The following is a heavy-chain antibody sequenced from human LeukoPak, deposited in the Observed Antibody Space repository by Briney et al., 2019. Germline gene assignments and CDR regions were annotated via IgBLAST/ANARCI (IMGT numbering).Heavy chain of an antibody. CDR1: GFTFSGSA. CDR3: ASHIPDYEHSAYYPYYFDF. CDR2: IRSRANTYAT. J-gene: IGHJ4*02. D-gene: IGHD3-22*01. Sequence: PGGSLKLSCTASGFTFSGSAMHWVRQASGKGLEWVGRIRSRANTYATAYAASVKGRFTISRDDSKNTAYLQMNSLKTEDTAVYYCASHIPDYEHSAYYPYYFDFWGQGTLVTVSS. V-gene: IGHV3-73*01.